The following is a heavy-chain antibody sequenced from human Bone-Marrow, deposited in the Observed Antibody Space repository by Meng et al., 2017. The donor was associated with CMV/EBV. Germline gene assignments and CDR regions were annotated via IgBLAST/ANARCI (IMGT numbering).Heavy chain of an antibody. CDR3: VRDPSATTGGMDV. V-gene: IGHV3-11*06. D-gene: IGHD1-7*01. CDR2: ISSSSGVT. Sequence: SCAASGFPFNSFEMNWIRQTPGKGLEWVSYISSSSGVTHHADSVKGRFTISRDNAKNSLYLQMSSLRAEDTAVYYCVRDPSATTGGMDVWGQGTTVTVSS. CDR1: GFPFNSFE. J-gene: IGHJ6*02.